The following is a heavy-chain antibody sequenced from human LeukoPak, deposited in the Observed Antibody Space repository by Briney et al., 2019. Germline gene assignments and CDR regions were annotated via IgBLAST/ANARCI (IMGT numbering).Heavy chain of an antibody. CDR1: GYTFTSYG. J-gene: IGHJ6*03. CDR3: ARVVVVPAANYYYYYMDV. Sequence: GASVKVSCKASGYTFTSYGISWVRQAPGQGLEWMGWISAYNGNTNYAQKLQGRVTMTTDTSTSTAYMELRSLRSDDTAVYYCARVVVVPAANYYYYYMDVWGKGTTVTVSS. V-gene: IGHV1-18*01. CDR2: ISAYNGNT. D-gene: IGHD2-2*01.